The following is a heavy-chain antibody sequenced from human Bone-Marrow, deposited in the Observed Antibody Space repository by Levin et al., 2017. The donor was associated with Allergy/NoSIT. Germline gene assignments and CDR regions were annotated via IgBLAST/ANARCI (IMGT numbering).Heavy chain of an antibody. CDR3: AKVGHTNYAGYAVDV. V-gene: IGHV3-23*01. Sequence: HAGGSLRLSCAASEFTFSNYAMSWVRQAPGKGLEWVSSVSGSGGSTYYADSVKGRFTISRDNSKNTVYLQMNSLRAEDTAVYYCAKVGHTNYAGYAVDVWGQGTTVTVSS. D-gene: IGHD2-8*01. CDR1: EFTFSNYA. CDR2: VSGSGGST. J-gene: IGHJ6*02.